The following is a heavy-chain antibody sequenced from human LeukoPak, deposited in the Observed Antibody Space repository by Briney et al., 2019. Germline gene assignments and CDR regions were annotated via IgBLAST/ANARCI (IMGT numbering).Heavy chain of an antibody. V-gene: IGHV3-66*01. J-gene: IGHJ4*02. Sequence: GGSLRLSCAASGFTVSSNYMSWVRQAPGKGLEWVSVIYSGGSTYYADSVKGRFTISRDNSKNTLYLQMNSLRAEDTAVYYCARGRKVAAAGGYYFDYWGQGTLVTVSS. CDR2: IYSGGST. D-gene: IGHD6-13*01. CDR1: GFTVSSNY. CDR3: ARGRKVAAAGGYYFDY.